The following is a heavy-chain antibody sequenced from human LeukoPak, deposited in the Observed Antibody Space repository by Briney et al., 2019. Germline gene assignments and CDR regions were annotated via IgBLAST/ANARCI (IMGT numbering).Heavy chain of an antibody. Sequence: ASVKVSCQASGYTFTNYGFSWVRQAPGQGLEWMGWISGYNGYTKYAQKLQGRVTMTTDTSTSTAYMELRSLRSDDTAVYYCAILSGSGGSNIDYWGQGTLVTVSS. CDR1: GYTFTNYG. V-gene: IGHV1-18*01. D-gene: IGHD2-15*01. J-gene: IGHJ4*02. CDR2: ISGYNGYT. CDR3: AILSGSGGSNIDY.